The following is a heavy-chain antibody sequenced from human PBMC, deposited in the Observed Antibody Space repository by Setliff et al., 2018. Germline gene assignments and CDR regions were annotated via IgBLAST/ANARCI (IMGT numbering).Heavy chain of an antibody. V-gene: IGHV4-39*01. CDR3: TRRPRGRAAFDI. CDR1: GGSISTSSHH. D-gene: IGHD3-10*01. CDR2: IYSSGTT. Sequence: ETLSLTCTVSGGSISTSSHHWVWIRQSPGKGLEWIGTIYSSGTTYYNLSLKSRVTISLDTSKSQFSLNLGSVTAAYTAVYYCTRRPRGRAAFDIWGQGTMVTVSS. J-gene: IGHJ3*02.